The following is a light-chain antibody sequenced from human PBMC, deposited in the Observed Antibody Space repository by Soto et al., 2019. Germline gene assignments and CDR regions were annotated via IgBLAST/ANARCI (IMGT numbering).Light chain of an antibody. CDR2: EGT. CDR3: CSYAGSRTVV. CDR1: SSDIGAYNL. J-gene: IGLJ2*01. Sequence: QSALTQPASVSGSPEQSITISCTGTSSDIGAYNLVSWYQQHPGKAPRLIIYEGTKRPSGISHRFSGSKSDNTASLTISGLRAEDEAHYHCCSYAGSRTVVFGGGTKVTVL. V-gene: IGLV2-23*01.